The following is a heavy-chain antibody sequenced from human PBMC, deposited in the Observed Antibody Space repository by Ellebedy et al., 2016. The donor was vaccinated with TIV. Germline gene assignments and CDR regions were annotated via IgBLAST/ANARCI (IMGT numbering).Heavy chain of an antibody. D-gene: IGHD4-17*01. CDR2: IYWNDDK. Sequence: SGPTLVKPTQTLTLTCTFSGFSLSTSGVGVGWSRQPPGKALEWLTLIYWNDDKRYSPSLKSRLTITKDTSKNQVVLTMTNVDPVDTATYYCVHQLGGGDFAHYWGQGTLVTVSS. CDR3: VHQLGGGDFAHY. CDR1: GFSLSTSGVG. J-gene: IGHJ4*02. V-gene: IGHV2-5*01.